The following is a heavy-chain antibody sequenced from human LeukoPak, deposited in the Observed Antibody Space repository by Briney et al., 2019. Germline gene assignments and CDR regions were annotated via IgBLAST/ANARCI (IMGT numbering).Heavy chain of an antibody. D-gene: IGHD3-10*01. CDR1: GSIFTSYW. Sequence: GASLQISCKGSGSIFTSYWIGWGRQLPGKGLEWMGIIYPGDSDTRYSPSFQGQVIISADKSISTAYLQWSSLKASDTAMYYCARRSGTSRWGFDYWGQGTLVTVSS. J-gene: IGHJ4*02. CDR2: IYPGDSDT. CDR3: ARRSGTSRWGFDY. V-gene: IGHV5-51*01.